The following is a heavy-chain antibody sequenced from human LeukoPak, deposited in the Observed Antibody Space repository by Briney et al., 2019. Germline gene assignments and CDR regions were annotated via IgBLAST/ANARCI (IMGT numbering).Heavy chain of an antibody. J-gene: IGHJ6*03. CDR3: ARMHARTDDFWSGYFPIYYYYYYMDV. D-gene: IGHD3-3*01. V-gene: IGHV3-7*01. Sequence: PGGSLRLSCAASGFTFSSYWMSWVRQAPGKGLEWVANIKQDGSEKYYVDSVKGRFTISRDNAKNSLYLQMNSLRAEDTAVYYCARMHARTDDFWSGYFPIYYYYYYMDVWGKGTTVTVSS. CDR1: GFTFSSYW. CDR2: IKQDGSEK.